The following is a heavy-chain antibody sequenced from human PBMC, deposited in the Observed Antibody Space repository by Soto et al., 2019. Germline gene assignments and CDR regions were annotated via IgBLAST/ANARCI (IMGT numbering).Heavy chain of an antibody. V-gene: IGHV4-34*01. J-gene: IGHJ5*02. CDR3: ARGLPSAGP. CDR2: NNHSGST. CDR1: GGSFSGYY. D-gene: IGHD2-2*01. Sequence: SETLSLTCAGYGGSFSGYYWSWIRQPPGKGLEWIGENNHSGSTNYNPSPKSQVTISVDTSMNQFSLKLSSVTAADTAVYYCARGLPSAGPWGQGTLVTVSS.